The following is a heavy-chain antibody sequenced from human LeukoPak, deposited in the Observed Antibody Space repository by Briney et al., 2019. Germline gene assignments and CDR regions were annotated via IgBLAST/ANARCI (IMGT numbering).Heavy chain of an antibody. CDR2: IYYSGST. Sequence: SETLSLTCTVSGGSISSYYWSWIRQPPGKGLEWIGYIYYSGSTNYNPSLKSRVTISVDTSKNQFSLKLSSVTAADTAVYYCARVGSSWTYYWYFDLWGRGTLVTVSS. J-gene: IGHJ2*01. CDR3: ARVGSSWTYYWYFDL. CDR1: GGSISSYY. D-gene: IGHD6-13*01. V-gene: IGHV4-59*01.